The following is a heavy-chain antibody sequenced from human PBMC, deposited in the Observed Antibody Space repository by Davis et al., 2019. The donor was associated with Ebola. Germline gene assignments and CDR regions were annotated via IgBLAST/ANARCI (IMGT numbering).Heavy chain of an antibody. V-gene: IGHV1-18*01. CDR1: GYTFTSYG. CDR3: ASNDYYYDSSGYYPFDY. D-gene: IGHD3-22*01. CDR2: ISAYNGNT. Sequence: ASVKVSCKASGYTFTSYGISWVRQAPGQGLEWMGWISAYNGNTNYAQKLQGRVTMTTDTSTSTAYMELRSLRSDDTAVYYCASNDYYYDSSGYYPFDYWGQGTLVTVSS. J-gene: IGHJ4*02.